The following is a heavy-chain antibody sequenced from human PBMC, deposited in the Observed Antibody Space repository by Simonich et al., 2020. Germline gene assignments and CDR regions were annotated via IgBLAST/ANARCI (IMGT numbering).Heavy chain of an antibody. CDR3: ARGLRVAAAGTAFQH. CDR1: GGSFSGYY. CDR2: INHSGST. Sequence: QVQLQQWGAGLLKPSETLSLTCAVYGGSFSGYYWSWIRQPPGTGLEGIGEINHSGSTNYNPSLKSRVTISVDTSKNQFSLKLSSVTAADTAVYYCARGLRVAAAGTAFQHWGQGTLVTVSS. V-gene: IGHV4-34*01. D-gene: IGHD6-13*01. J-gene: IGHJ1*01.